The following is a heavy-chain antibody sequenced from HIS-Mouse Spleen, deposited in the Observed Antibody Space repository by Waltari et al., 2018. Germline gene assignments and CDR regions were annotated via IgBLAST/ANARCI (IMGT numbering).Heavy chain of an antibody. J-gene: IGHJ2*01. V-gene: IGHV4-39*07. CDR2: FYYSGRT. CDR3: AREIPYSSSWYDWYFDL. D-gene: IGHD6-13*01. Sequence: QLQLQESGPGLVKPSETLSLTCTVSGGSISSSSYYWGWIRQPPGKGLEWMGSFYYSGRTYYNPALKRRVTISVETSKNQCSLKLSSVTAADTAVYYCAREIPYSSSWYDWYFDLWGRGTLVTVSS. CDR1: GGSISSSSYY.